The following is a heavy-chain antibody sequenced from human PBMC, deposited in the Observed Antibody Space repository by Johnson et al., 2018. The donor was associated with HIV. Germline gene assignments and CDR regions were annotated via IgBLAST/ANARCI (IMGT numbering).Heavy chain of an antibody. Sequence: QVQLVESGGGLVQPGGSLRLSCAASRFTFSNYDMYWVRQVTGKGLEWVAVISYDGSNKYYAASVKGRFTISRDNSKNTLYLQMNSLRAEDTAVYYCARVQWLILDAFDIWGQGTMVTVSS. J-gene: IGHJ3*02. V-gene: IGHV3-30*03. D-gene: IGHD6-19*01. CDR1: RFTFSNYD. CDR3: ARVQWLILDAFDI. CDR2: ISYDGSNK.